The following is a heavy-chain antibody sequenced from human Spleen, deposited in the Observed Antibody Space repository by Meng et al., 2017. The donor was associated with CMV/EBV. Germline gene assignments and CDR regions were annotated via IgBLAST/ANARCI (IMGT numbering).Heavy chain of an antibody. CDR1: GGSIGTYY. Sequence: SETLSLTCTVSGGSIGTYYWSWIRQPPGKGLEWIAFIDYSGATKYNPSLRSRVTILVDTSKNQFSLKVSSVTAADTAVYYCAREIVTTLDYWGQGTLVTVSS. CDR2: IDYSGAT. J-gene: IGHJ4*02. V-gene: IGHV4-59*12. CDR3: AREIVTTLDY. D-gene: IGHD4-11*01.